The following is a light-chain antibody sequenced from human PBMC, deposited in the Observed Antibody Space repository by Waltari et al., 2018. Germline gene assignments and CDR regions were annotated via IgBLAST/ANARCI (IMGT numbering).Light chain of an antibody. V-gene: IGLV2-14*03. CDR3: SSYTSRATYV. Sequence: YQHHPSKPPNLRSYDVSMRPSGVSMRFSGSKSGNTASLTISGRQPNDKADYYCSSYTSRATYVFGTGTKVTVL. CDR2: DVS. J-gene: IGLJ1*01.